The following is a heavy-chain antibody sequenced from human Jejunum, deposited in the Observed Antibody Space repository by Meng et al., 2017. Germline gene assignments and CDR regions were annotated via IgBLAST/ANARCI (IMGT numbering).Heavy chain of an antibody. CDR3: AREPSFGEHDY. CDR1: GFTFSSYT. V-gene: IGHV3-30*01. CDR2: ISYDGSKE. D-gene: IGHD3-10*01. J-gene: IGHJ4*02. Sequence: GGSLRLSCAASGFTFSSYTMHWVRQAPGKGPEWLTAISYDGSKEYYADSVKGRFTISRDNSKNTLYLQMNSLTPEDTAVYYCAREPSFGEHDYWCQGTLVTVSS.